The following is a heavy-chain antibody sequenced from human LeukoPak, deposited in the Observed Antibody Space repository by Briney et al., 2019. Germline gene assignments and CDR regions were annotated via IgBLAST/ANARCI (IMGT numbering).Heavy chain of an antibody. CDR1: GFTFSSYW. Sequence: GGSRRLSCSASGFTFSSYWMAWVRHAPGKGLEWVANINHDGNEMYYVDSVKGRFTISRDNAKNSLYLQMNSLRAEDTAVYYCARSYRWYHEYWGQGTLVTVSS. V-gene: IGHV3-7*01. J-gene: IGHJ4*02. D-gene: IGHD3-10*01. CDR2: INHDGNEM. CDR3: ARSYRWYHEY.